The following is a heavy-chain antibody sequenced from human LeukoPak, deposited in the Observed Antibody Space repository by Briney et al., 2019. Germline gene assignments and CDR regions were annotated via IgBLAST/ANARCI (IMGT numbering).Heavy chain of an antibody. D-gene: IGHD2-2*01. V-gene: IGHV1-69*13. J-gene: IGHJ6*03. CDR1: GYTFTGYY. CDR2: IIPIFGTA. CDR3: ARDRVKYCSSTSCLGVGDYYYYYMDV. Sequence: SVKVSCKASGYTFTGYYMHWVRQAPGQGLGWMGGIIPIFGTANYAQKFQGRVTITADESTSTAYMELSSLRSEDAAVYYCARDRVKYCSSTSCLGVGDYYYYYMDVWGKGTTVTVSS.